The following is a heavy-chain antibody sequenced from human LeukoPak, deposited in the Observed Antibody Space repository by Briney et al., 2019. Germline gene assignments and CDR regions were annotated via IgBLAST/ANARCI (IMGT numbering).Heavy chain of an antibody. Sequence: SSETLSLTCVVSGGSVNSNNNYWGWIRQSPGRGLEWIATLFHNGNAWYNPSLKSRVTLSVDPSRNLFSLRLNSVTAADTALYYCTSRPPPTTYGTGALDIWGQGTMVTVS. CDR1: GGSVNSNNNY. CDR3: TSRPPPTTYGTGALDI. D-gene: IGHD2/OR15-2a*01. J-gene: IGHJ3*02. V-gene: IGHV4-39*02. CDR2: LFHNGNA.